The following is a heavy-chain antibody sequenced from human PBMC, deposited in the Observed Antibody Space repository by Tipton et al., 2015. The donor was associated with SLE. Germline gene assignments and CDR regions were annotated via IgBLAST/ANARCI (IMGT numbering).Heavy chain of an antibody. Sequence: TLSLTCTVSGGSISSYYWSWIRQPPGKGLEWIGSIYYSGSTYYNPSPKSRVTISVDTSKNQFSLKLSSVTAADTAVYYCAGMSYPLEGYFDYWGQGTLVTVSS. V-gene: IGHV4-59*04. D-gene: IGHD1-1*01. CDR3: AGMSYPLEGYFDY. J-gene: IGHJ4*02. CDR1: GGSISSYY. CDR2: IYYSGST.